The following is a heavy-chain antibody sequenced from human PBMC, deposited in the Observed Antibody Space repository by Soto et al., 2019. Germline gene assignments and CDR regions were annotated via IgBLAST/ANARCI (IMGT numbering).Heavy chain of an antibody. D-gene: IGHD3-3*01. CDR3: ARVSFNPKYYDFWSGYSPFDY. J-gene: IGHJ4*02. Sequence: ASGNGSWKASGYTFTCDDINCVRQATGQWLERMGWMNPNSGNTGYAQKFQGRVTMTRNTSISTAYMELSSLRSEDTAVYYCARVSFNPKYYDFWSGYSPFDYWGQGTLVPVSS. V-gene: IGHV1-8*01. CDR1: GYTFTCDD. CDR2: MNPNSGNT.